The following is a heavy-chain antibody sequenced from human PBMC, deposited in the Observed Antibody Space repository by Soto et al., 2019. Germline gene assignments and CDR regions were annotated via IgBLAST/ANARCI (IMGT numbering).Heavy chain of an antibody. CDR3: ARATYYDFWSGYFAPRMDV. D-gene: IGHD3-3*01. J-gene: IGHJ6*04. CDR1: GGSISSYY. V-gene: IGHV4-59*01. Sequence: SETLSLTCTVSGGSISSYYWSWIRQPPGKGLEWIGYIYYSGSTNYNPSLKSRVTISVDTSKNQFSLKPSSVTAADTAVYYCARATYYDFWSGYFAPRMDVWGKGTTVTVSS. CDR2: IYYSGST.